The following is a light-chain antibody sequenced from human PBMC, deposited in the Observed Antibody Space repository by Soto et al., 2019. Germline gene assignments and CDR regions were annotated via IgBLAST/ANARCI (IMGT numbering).Light chain of an antibody. CDR1: SSDVGGYNY. CDR3: SSYTTNITPVV. V-gene: IGLV2-8*01. J-gene: IGLJ2*01. Sequence: QSALTQPPSASGSPGQSVAISCTGTSSDVGGYNYVSWYQQHPGKAPKLMIYEVNKRPSGVPDRFSGSKSGNTASLTVSGLQAEDEADYYCSSYTTNITPVVFGGGTQLTVL. CDR2: EVN.